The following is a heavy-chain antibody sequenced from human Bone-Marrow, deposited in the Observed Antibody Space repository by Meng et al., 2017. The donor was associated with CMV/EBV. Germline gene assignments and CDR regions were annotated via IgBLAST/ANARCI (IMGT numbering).Heavy chain of an antibody. D-gene: IGHD3-22*01. V-gene: IGHV3-30*02. Sequence: GGSLRLSCAASGFTFSNYGMHWVRQAPGKGLEWVAFIRYDGGIKYYADSVKGRFTISRDNSKNTLFLQMDSLRPEDTAVYYCAKDVDPMILVAMVYFDCWGQGPLVTVYS. CDR3: AKDVDPMILVAMVYFDC. CDR2: IRYDGGIK. J-gene: IGHJ4*02. CDR1: GFTFSNYG.